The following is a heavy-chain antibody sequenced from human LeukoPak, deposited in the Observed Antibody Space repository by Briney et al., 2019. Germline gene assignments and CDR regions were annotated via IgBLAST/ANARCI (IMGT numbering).Heavy chain of an antibody. V-gene: IGHV3-33*03. CDR3: VKEVAFRAGAYDI. Sequence: PGRSLRLSCAASGFTFSSYGMHWVRQAPGKGLEWVALIWFDGSKKSYADSVSGRFTISRDNSYNTLHLEMNTLRDDDSAVYYCVKEVAFRAGAYDIWGQGTMVTVSS. CDR1: GFTFSSYG. CDR2: IWFDGSKK. J-gene: IGHJ3*02.